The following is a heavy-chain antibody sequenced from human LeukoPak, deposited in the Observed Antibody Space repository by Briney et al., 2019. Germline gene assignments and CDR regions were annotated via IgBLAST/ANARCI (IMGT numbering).Heavy chain of an antibody. J-gene: IGHJ4*02. Sequence: SETLSLTCTVSGGSISSYYWSWIRQPAGKGLEWIGRIYTSGSTNYNPSLKSRVTMSVDTSKNQFSLKLSSVTAADTAVYYCARVDYYGSGSYYNYFDYWGQGTLVTVSS. CDR3: ARVDYYGSGSYYNYFDY. CDR2: IYTSGST. D-gene: IGHD3-10*01. V-gene: IGHV4-4*07. CDR1: GGSISSYY.